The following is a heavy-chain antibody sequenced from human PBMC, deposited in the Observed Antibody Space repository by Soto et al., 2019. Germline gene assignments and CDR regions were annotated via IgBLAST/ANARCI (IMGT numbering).Heavy chain of an antibody. CDR3: ARAPGSGACDI. D-gene: IGHD6-19*01. Sequence: EVQLVESGGGLVQPGGSLRLSCAASGFTFSSYDMHWVRQATGKGLEWVSAIGTAGDTYYPGSVKGRFTISRENAKNSWYLQMNSLRAGATAVYYCARAPGSGACDIWFQGTMVTVSS. J-gene: IGHJ3*02. CDR2: IGTAGDT. V-gene: IGHV3-13*01. CDR1: GFTFSSYD.